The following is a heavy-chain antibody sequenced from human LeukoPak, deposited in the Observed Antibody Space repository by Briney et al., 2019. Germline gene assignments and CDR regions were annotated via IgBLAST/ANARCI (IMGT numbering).Heavy chain of an antibody. CDR1: GFTFTNHA. D-gene: IGHD5-24*01. CDR3: ARTPSRDGYSHIDF. CDR2: LSDSGAST. Sequence: GGSLRLSCAASGFTFTNHAMAWVRLAPGKGLEWVSTLSDSGASTYYADSVKGRFTISRDNSRNTMYLQMDSLSDDDTGVYFCARTPSRDGYSHIDFWGQGALVTVSS. J-gene: IGHJ4*02. V-gene: IGHV3-23*01.